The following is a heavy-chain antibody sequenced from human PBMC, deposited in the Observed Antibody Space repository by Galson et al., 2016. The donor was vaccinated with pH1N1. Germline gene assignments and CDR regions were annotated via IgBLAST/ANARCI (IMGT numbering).Heavy chain of an antibody. CDR1: GFTFNKYG. CDR2: IPYDGSNK. J-gene: IGHJ4*02. D-gene: IGHD6-13*01. Sequence: SLRLSCAASGFTFNKYGMHWIRQAPGKGLEWVAVIPYDGSNKYYADSVKGRFTISRDDPKNMLYLQMNSLRAEDTAVYYCAKVVRGSSWPSFDYWGQGTLVTVSS. V-gene: IGHV3-30*18. CDR3: AKVVRGSSWPSFDY.